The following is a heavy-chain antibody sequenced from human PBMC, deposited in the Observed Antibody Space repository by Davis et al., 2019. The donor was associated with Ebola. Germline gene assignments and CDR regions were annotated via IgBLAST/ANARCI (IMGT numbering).Heavy chain of an antibody. CDR1: GYTFTGYF. J-gene: IGHJ4*02. V-gene: IGHV1-2*02. D-gene: IGHD3-22*01. Sequence: ASVKVSCKASGYTFTGYFMHWVRQAPGQGLEWMGWINPNSGGTNYAQKFQGRVTMTRDTSISTAYMELSRLRSDDTAVYYCARAMTKYDSSGYLVDYWGQGTLVTVSS. CDR2: INPNSGGT. CDR3: ARAMTKYDSSGYLVDY.